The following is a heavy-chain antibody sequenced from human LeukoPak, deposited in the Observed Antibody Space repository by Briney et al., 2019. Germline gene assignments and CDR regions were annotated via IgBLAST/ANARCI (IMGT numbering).Heavy chain of an antibody. CDR1: GFTFSSYA. Sequence: GRSLRLSCAASGFTFSSYAMSWVRQAPGKGLEWVSAISGSGGSTYYADSVKGRFTISRDNSKNTLYLQMNSLRAEDTAVYYCAKDILTGPYYYYGMDVWGQGTTVTVSS. CDR3: AKDILTGPYYYYGMDV. D-gene: IGHD3-9*01. J-gene: IGHJ6*02. CDR2: ISGSGGST. V-gene: IGHV3-23*01.